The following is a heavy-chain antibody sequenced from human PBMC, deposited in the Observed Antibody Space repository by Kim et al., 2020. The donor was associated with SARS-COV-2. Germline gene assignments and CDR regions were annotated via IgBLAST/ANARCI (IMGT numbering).Heavy chain of an antibody. J-gene: IGHJ4*02. CDR3: ARARGSGSRLIDY. V-gene: IGHV4-31*03. Sequence: SETLSLTCTVSGGSISSGGYYWSWIRQHPGKGLEWIGYIYYSGSTYYNPSLKSRVTISVDTSKNQFSLKLSSVTAADTAVYYCARARGSGSRLIDYWGQGTLVTVSS. CDR2: IYYSGST. D-gene: IGHD3-10*01. CDR1: GGSISSGGYY.